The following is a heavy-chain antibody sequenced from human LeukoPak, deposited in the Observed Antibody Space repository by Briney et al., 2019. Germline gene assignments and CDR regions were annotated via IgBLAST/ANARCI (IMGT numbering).Heavy chain of an antibody. CDR1: GFTFSASA. V-gene: IGHV3-23*01. Sequence: GGSLRLSCAASGFTFSASAMTWVRQAPAKGLEWVSSVNGGGSSTYYADSVKGRFTISRDNSRNTLYLQMNSLRAEDTAVYYFAKDQVPWRAPMDAFDIWGQGTMVTVSS. D-gene: IGHD3-3*01. CDR3: AKDQVPWRAPMDAFDI. CDR2: VNGGGSST. J-gene: IGHJ3*02.